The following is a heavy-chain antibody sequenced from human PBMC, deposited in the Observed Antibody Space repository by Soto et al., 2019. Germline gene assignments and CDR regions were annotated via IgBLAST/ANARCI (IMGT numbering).Heavy chain of an antibody. CDR2: IIPMLGIR. CDR3: TIGSWSGEVFDI. V-gene: IGHV1-69*02. CDR1: GGTFSTSS. Sequence: QVQLVQSGAEVQKPGSSVKVSCKDSGGTFSTSSMFWVRQAPGQGLEWMGRIIPMLGIRNYAQRFQDRVTITADKTTATAHMELSSLRSEDTALYYCTIGSWSGEVFDIWGQGTMVTVSS. J-gene: IGHJ3*02. D-gene: IGHD2-21*01.